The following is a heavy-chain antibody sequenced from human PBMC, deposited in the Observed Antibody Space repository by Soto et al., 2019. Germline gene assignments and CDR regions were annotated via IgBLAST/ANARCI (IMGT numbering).Heavy chain of an antibody. CDR3: ARVAVLTAAGTTDY. CDR2: ISGTSDSI. CDR1: GFTFSDYY. D-gene: IGHD6-13*01. V-gene: IGHV3-11*06. Sequence: GGSLRLSCVASGFTFSDYYMSWIRHVPGKGLEWVAYISGTSDSIPYADSVRGRFTISRDNAKNSLYLQMSSLRDDDTAVYYCARVAVLTAAGTTDYWGQGTLVTSPQ. J-gene: IGHJ4*02.